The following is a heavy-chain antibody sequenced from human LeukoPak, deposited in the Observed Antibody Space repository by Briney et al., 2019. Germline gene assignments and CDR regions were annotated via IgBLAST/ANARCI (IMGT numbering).Heavy chain of an antibody. CDR3: ARVRGSGYSEIDF. V-gene: IGHV4-38-2*02. D-gene: IGHD3-22*01. Sequence: SETLSLTCTVSGYFIRSGFYWGWIRQPPGKGLEWIGSFYHSGSTYYNPSLRSRVTISVDTSKNQFSLKLNSVTAADTAVYYCARVRGSGYSEIDFWGQGTLVTVSS. CDR1: GYFIRSGFY. J-gene: IGHJ4*02. CDR2: FYHSGST.